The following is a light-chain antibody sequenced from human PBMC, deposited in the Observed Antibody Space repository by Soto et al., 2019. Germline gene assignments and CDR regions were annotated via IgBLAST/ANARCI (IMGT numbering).Light chain of an antibody. V-gene: IGKV3-20*01. CDR3: QQYSSSGYT. CDR1: QSFSSSY. J-gene: IGKJ2*01. CDR2: GAS. Sequence: EIVLTQSPGTLSLSPGERATLSCRASQSFSSSYLAWYQQKPCQAPRLLIYGASSRATGIPDRFSGSGSGTDFTLTISRLEPEDFAVYYCQQYSSSGYTFGQGTKLEIK.